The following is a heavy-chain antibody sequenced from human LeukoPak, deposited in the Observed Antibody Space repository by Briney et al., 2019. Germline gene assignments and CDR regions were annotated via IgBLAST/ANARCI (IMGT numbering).Heavy chain of an antibody. D-gene: IGHD5-24*01. CDR1: GGSISSSSYY. Sequence: SETLSLTCTVSGGSISSSSYYWGWIRQPPGKSLWWIGGIYYSGSTYYNPSPKSRDTISVETPKNQFSPKLRSVTAADTAVYYCARHGGDGYNRLQAPIDYWGQGTLVTVSS. CDR2: IYYSGST. CDR3: ARHGGDGYNRLQAPIDY. J-gene: IGHJ4*02. V-gene: IGHV4-39*01.